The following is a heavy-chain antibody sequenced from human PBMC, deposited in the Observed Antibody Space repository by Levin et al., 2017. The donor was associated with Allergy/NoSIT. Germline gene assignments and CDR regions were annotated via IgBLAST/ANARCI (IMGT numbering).Heavy chain of an antibody. D-gene: IGHD3-10*01. CDR1: GGSISSYY. CDR2: INTSGST. J-gene: IGHJ5*02. CDR3: ARGAYGSGSANWFDP. Sequence: SQTLSLPCSVSGGSISSYYWSWIRQPAGKGLEWIGRINTSGSTNYNPSLKSRVTMSTDTSKRQFSLKLSSVTAADTAIYYCARGAYGSGSANWFDPWGQGTLATVSS. V-gene: IGHV4-4*07.